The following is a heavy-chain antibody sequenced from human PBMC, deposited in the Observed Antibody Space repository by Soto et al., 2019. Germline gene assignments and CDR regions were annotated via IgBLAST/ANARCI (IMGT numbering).Heavy chain of an antibody. D-gene: IGHD3-9*01. CDR3: AKDSYDILASFYPNWFDP. CDR1: GFSFSNSA. J-gene: IGHJ5*02. Sequence: SLILSFEASGFSFSNSAMHWVRQAPGKGLEWVAVISSDGSKIYYGDSVKGRLTISRDNSKNTLYLQMNSLRPEDTAVYYCAKDSYDILASFYPNWFDPWGQGTLVTVSS. V-gene: IGHV3-30*18. CDR2: ISSDGSKI.